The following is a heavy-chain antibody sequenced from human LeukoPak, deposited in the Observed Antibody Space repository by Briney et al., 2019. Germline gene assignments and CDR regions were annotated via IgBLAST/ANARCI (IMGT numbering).Heavy chain of an antibody. D-gene: IGHD3-10*01. CDR3: AKTGVLLWFGELFLNAFDI. Sequence: GGSLRLSCAASGFTFSSYAMSWVRQAPGKGLEWVSAISGSGGSTYYADSVKGRFTISRDNSKNTLYLQMNSLRVEDTAVYYCAKTGVLLWFGELFLNAFDIWGQGTMVTVSS. V-gene: IGHV3-23*01. J-gene: IGHJ3*02. CDR1: GFTFSSYA. CDR2: ISGSGGST.